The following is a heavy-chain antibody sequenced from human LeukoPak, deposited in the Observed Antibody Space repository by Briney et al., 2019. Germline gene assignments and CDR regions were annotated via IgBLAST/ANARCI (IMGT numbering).Heavy chain of an antibody. CDR1: GGSISSGGYS. CDR3: AREGVPYSRTVGWFDP. J-gene: IGHJ5*02. CDR2: IYHSGST. Sequence: SETLSLTCAASGGSISSGGYSWSWIRQPPGKGLEWIGYIYHSGSTYYNPSLKSRVTISVDRSKNQFSLKLSSVAAADTAVYYCAREGVPYSRTVGWFDPWGQGTLVTVSS. D-gene: IGHD4-23*01. V-gene: IGHV4-30-2*01.